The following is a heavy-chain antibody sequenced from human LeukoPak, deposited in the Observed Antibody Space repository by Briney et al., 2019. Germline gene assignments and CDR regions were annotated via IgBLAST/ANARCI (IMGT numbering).Heavy chain of an antibody. Sequence: SQTLPLTCTVSGGSISSYYWSWIRQPPGKGLEWIAYISDIGSINYNPSLKSRVTISLDTSKNQFSLKLSSVTAADTAVYYCAGHHPRNTVDFWGQGTLVTVSS. D-gene: IGHD2/OR15-2a*01. J-gene: IGHJ4*02. CDR2: ISDIGSI. CDR1: GGSISSYY. V-gene: IGHV4-59*08. CDR3: AGHHPRNTVDF.